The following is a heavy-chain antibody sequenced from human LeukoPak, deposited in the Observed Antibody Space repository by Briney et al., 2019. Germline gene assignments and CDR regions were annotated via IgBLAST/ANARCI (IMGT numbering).Heavy chain of an antibody. V-gene: IGHV3-9*01. D-gene: IGHD3-10*01. CDR2: ISWNSGSI. J-gene: IGHJ5*02. Sequence: GGSLRLSCAASGFTFDDYAMPWVRQAPGKGLEWVSGISWNSGSIGYADSVKGRFTISRDNAKNSLYLQMNSLRAEDTALYYCAKDAIGSGSYYNVNWFDPWGQGTLVTVSS. CDR1: GFTFDDYA. CDR3: AKDAIGSGSYYNVNWFDP.